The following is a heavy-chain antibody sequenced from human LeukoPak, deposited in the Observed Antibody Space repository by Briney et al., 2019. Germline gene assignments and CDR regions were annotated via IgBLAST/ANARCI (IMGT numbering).Heavy chain of an antibody. D-gene: IGHD1-26*01. J-gene: IGHJ4*02. CDR2: IYYSGST. CDR1: GGSISIYY. V-gene: IGHV4-59*08. Sequence: SETLSLTCTVSGGSISIYYWSWIRQPPGKGLEWIGYIYYSGSTNYNPSLKSRVTISVDTSKNQFSLKLRFVTAADTAVYYCARGPVGLFDYWGQGTLVTVSS. CDR3: ARGPVGLFDY.